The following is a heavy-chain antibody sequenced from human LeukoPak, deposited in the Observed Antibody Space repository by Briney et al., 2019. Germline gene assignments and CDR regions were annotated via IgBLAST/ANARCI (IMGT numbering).Heavy chain of an antibody. CDR2: TNHSRRT. V-gene: IGHV4-34*01. CDR3: ARGRSSGWYFY. D-gene: IGHD6-19*01. J-gene: IGHJ4*02. CDR1: GGSLSGSY. Sequence: SQTLSLTCALYGGSLSGSYWGCIRQPPGEGLELIGETNHSRRTNYNPSLKSRVTISVDTSKSQFSLKLSAVTAADTAVYYCARGRSSGWYFYWGRGTLVTVSS.